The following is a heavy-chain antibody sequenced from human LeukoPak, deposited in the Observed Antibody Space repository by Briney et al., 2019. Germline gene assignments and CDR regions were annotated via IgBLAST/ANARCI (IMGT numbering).Heavy chain of an antibody. Sequence: PGGSLRLSCAASGFTFSSYSMNWVRQAPGKGLEWVSYISSSSSTIYYADSVKGRFTISRDNVENSLYLQMNSLRAEDTAVYYCARTVTTYWYFDLWGRGTLVTVSS. CDR3: ARTVTTYWYFDL. J-gene: IGHJ2*01. V-gene: IGHV3-48*01. CDR1: GFTFSSYS. CDR2: ISSSSSTI. D-gene: IGHD4-17*01.